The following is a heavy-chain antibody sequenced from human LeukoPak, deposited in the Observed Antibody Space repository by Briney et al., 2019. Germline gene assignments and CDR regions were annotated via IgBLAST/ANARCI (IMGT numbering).Heavy chain of an antibody. Sequence: GRSLRLSCAASGFTFSSYAMHWVRQAPGKGLEWVAVISYDGSNKYYADSVKGRFTISRDNSKNTLYLQMNSLRAEDTAVYYCARADHDSGAYYADFWGQGTLVTVSS. D-gene: IGHD3-22*01. J-gene: IGHJ4*02. CDR1: GFTFSSYA. CDR3: ARADHDSGAYYADF. CDR2: ISYDGSNK. V-gene: IGHV3-30-3*01.